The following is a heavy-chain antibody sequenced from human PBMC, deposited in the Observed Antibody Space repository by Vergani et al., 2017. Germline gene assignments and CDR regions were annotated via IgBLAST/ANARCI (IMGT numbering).Heavy chain of an antibody. Sequence: QVQLVQSGAEVKKPGSSVKVSCKASGGTFSSYTISWVRQAPGQGLEWMGRIIPILGIANYAQKFQGRVTITADKSTSTAYMELSSLRSEDTAVYYCAREVGVSGTCPSGYGMDVWGQGTTVTVS. CDR1: GGTFSSYT. CDR2: IIPILGIA. D-gene: IGHD3-16*01. V-gene: IGHV1-69*08. J-gene: IGHJ6*02. CDR3: AREVGVSGTCPSGYGMDV.